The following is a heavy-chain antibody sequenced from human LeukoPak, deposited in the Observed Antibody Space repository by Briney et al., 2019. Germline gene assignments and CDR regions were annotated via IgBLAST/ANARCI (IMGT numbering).Heavy chain of an antibody. CDR1: GGSISSYY. D-gene: IGHD3-22*01. CDR3: ARGLKNYYDSSGYWGV. V-gene: IGHV4-59*12. CDR2: IYYSGST. J-gene: IGHJ6*04. Sequence: PSETLSLTCTVSGGSISSYYWSWIRQPPGKGLEWIGYIYYSGSTNYNPSLKSRVTISVDTSKNQFSLKLSSVTAADTAVYYCARGLKNYYDSSGYWGVWGKGTTVTVSS.